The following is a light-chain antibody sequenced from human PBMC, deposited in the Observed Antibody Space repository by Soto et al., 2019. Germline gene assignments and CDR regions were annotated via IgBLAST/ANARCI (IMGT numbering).Light chain of an antibody. V-gene: IGLV2-14*01. Sequence: QSALTQPASVSGSPGQSITISCTGTSSDVGGYNYVSWYQQHPGKAPKLTNYDVSNRPSGVSNRFSGSKSGNTASLTISGLQAEDEADYFCSSYTTSSTVVFGGGTKLTVL. J-gene: IGLJ2*01. CDR1: SSDVGGYNY. CDR3: SSYTTSSTVV. CDR2: DVS.